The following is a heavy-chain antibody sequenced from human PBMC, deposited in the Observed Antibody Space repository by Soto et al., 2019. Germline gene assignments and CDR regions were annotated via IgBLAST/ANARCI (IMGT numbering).Heavy chain of an antibody. V-gene: IGHV3-48*01. J-gene: IGHJ6*02. Sequence: GGSLRLSCAASGFSFSSYSMNWVRQAPGKGLEWLSLSSNDLTTKFYADSVKGRFTISRDSSKKTLYLQMNSLRAEDTAVYYCAKLMGTGFNYYYGMDVWGQGTTVTVSS. CDR2: SSNDLTTK. D-gene: IGHD2-8*01. CDR1: GFSFSSYS. CDR3: AKLMGTGFNYYYGMDV.